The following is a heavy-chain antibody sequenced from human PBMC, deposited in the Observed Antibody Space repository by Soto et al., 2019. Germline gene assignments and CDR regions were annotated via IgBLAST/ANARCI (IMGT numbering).Heavy chain of an antibody. CDR3: ARSSPHSGYYAPCDY. CDR1: GGSISSSSYY. D-gene: IGHD3-22*01. V-gene: IGHV4-39*01. Sequence: QLQLQESGPGLVKPSETLSLTCTVSGGSISSSSYYWGWIRQPPGKGLEWIGSIYYSGSTYYNPSLKSRVTTSVDTSKNPSALKLSSVTAADTAVYYCARSSPHSGYYAPCDYWGQGTLVTVSS. CDR2: IYYSGST. J-gene: IGHJ4*02.